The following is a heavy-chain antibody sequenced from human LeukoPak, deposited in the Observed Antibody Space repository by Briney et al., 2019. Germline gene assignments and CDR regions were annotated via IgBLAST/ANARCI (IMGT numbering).Heavy chain of an antibody. V-gene: IGHV3-7*03. CDR1: GGSISSSNW. J-gene: IGHJ4*02. Sequence: GTLSLTCAVSGGSISSSNWWSWVRQAPGKGLEWVANIHQDESEKYYVDSVKGRFTISRDNAKNSLYPQMNSLRAEDTAVYYCARTYYDFWSGSRNIYYFDYWGQGTLVTVSS. D-gene: IGHD3-3*01. CDR3: ARTYYDFWSGSRNIYYFDY. CDR2: IHQDESEK.